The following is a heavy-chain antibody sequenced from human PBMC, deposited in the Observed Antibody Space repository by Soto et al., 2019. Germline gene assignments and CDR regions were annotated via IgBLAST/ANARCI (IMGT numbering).Heavy chain of an antibody. CDR1: GFTFSDYY. CDR2: ISSSGSTI. J-gene: IGHJ4*02. D-gene: IGHD3-9*01. Sequence: PGGSLRLSCAASGFTFSDYYMSWVRQAPGKGLEWVSYISSSGSTINYADSVKGRFTIYRDNAKNSLFLQMNSLRAEATAVYYCARVGDYDVLTGFSPFDCWGQGTLVTVSS. V-gene: IGHV3-11*01. CDR3: ARVGDYDVLTGFSPFDC.